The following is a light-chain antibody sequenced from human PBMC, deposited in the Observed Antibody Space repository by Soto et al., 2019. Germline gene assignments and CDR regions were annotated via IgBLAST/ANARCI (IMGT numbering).Light chain of an antibody. J-gene: IGKJ3*01. Sequence: DIQMTQSPSTLSASVGDRVTITCRASQSISSWLAWYQQKPGKAPKLLIYKASSLESGVPSRFSGSGSATEFTLTTSSLQPDDFATYYCQQSFTFGPGTKVDIK. CDR2: KAS. CDR1: QSISSW. CDR3: QQSFT. V-gene: IGKV1-5*03.